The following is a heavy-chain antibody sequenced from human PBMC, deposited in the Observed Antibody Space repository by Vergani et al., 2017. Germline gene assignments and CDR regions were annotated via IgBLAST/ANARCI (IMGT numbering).Heavy chain of an antibody. CDR3: ARGLPTCFDY. V-gene: IGHV4-39*07. CDR1: GGSVSSGSYY. Sequence: QVQLQESGPGLVKPSETLSLTCTVSGGSVSSGSYYWGWIRQPPGKGLEWIGSIYHSGSTYYNPSLKSRVTISVDTSKNQFSLKLSSVTAADTAVYYCARGLPTCFDYWGQGTLVTVSS. CDR2: IYHSGST. J-gene: IGHJ4*02.